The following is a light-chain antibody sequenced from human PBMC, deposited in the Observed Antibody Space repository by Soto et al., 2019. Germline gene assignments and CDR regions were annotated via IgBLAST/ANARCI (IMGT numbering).Light chain of an antibody. J-gene: IGKJ1*01. V-gene: IGKV1-5*01. CDR2: DAS. Sequence: GDRVTVTCRASQYISTWLAWYQQKPGKAPKLLIYDASTLQSGVPSRFSGRGSGTEFTLTISSLQPDDFATYYCQQYNSYSEAFGQGTKVDIK. CDR1: QYISTW. CDR3: QQYNSYSEA.